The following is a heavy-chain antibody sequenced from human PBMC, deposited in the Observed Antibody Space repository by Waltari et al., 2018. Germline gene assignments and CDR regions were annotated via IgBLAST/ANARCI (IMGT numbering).Heavy chain of an antibody. Sequence: QLQLQESGPGLVTPSETLSLTCLVSGDSISSNYFRWGWIRRPPGKGLEWIGHRHYSGTADYNPSLKGRASILVDTSRRHFSLELSSVTAADTAIYYCASPPPTGGSSFDFWGQGIRVTVTS. CDR2: RHYSGTA. J-gene: IGHJ4*02. V-gene: IGHV4-39*07. CDR3: ASPPPTGGSSFDF. D-gene: IGHD3-16*01. CDR1: GDSISSNYFR.